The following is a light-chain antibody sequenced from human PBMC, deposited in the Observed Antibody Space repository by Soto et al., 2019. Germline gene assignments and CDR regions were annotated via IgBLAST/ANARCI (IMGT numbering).Light chain of an antibody. CDR1: QSISSS. Sequence: DIQMTQYPSTLPASVGERVTFTCRDSQSISSSLAWYQQKPGKDPNHLIYKASSLQSGVPSRFNGSGSGKDFPLTISSLQPHDFATDYCQQRAKYPYSFEQGTKL. J-gene: IGKJ2*01. CDR2: KAS. V-gene: IGKV1-5*03. CDR3: QQRAKYPYS.